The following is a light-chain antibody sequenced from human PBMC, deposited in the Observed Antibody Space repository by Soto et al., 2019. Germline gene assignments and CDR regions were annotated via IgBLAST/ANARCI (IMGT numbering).Light chain of an antibody. CDR1: QTVRSSS. J-gene: IGKJ1*01. CDR2: GAS. V-gene: IGKV3-20*01. CDR3: QQYGSSPRT. Sequence: EIVMTQAPVTLSVSPGERVTLSCRASQTVRSSSLAWYQQKPGQAPRLLIFGASTRAAGFPDRFSGSGSGTDFTLTISRLEPEDFAVYDCQQYGSSPRTFGQGTKVDIK.